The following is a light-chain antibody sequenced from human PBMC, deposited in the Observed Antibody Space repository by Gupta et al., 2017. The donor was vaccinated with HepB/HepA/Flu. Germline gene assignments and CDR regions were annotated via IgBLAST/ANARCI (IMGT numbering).Light chain of an antibody. V-gene: IGLV2-14*01. CDR3: CSYAGSSTGV. CDR2: DVS. J-gene: IGLJ1*01. Sequence: QPALPQPASVSGSPGQSITLSCPGTSSDVGGYKYVSWYQQHPGKAPKLMIYDVSNRPSGVSNRFSGSKSGNTASLTISGLQAEDEADYYCCSYAGSSTGVFGTGTKVTVL. CDR1: SSDVGGYKY.